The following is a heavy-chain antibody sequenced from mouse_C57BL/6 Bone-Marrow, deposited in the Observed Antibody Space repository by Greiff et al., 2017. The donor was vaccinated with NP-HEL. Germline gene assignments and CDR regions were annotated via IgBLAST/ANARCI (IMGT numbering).Heavy chain of an antibody. J-gene: IGHJ4*01. Sequence: QVQLQQPGAELVKPGASVKLSCKASGYTFTSYWMHWVKQRPGQGLEWIGMIHPNSGSTNYNEKFKSKATLTVDKSSSTAYMQLSSLTSEDSAVYYRAKRGLRYGAMDYWGQGTSVTVSS. D-gene: IGHD2-10*02. CDR3: AKRGLRYGAMDY. V-gene: IGHV1-64*01. CDR1: GYTFTSYW. CDR2: IHPNSGST.